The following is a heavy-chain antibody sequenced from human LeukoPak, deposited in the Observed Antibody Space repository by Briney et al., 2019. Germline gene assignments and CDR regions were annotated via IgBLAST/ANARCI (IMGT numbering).Heavy chain of an antibody. V-gene: IGHV4-39*01. Sequence: TPSETLSLTCTVSGGSISSSSYYWGWIRQPPGKGLEWIGSIYYSGSTYYNPSLKSRVTISVDTSKNQFSLKLSSVTAADTAVYYCARHPCSGGSCYNDNWFDPWGQGTLVTVS. CDR2: IYYSGST. CDR1: GGSISSSSYY. D-gene: IGHD2-15*01. J-gene: IGHJ5*02. CDR3: ARHPCSGGSCYNDNWFDP.